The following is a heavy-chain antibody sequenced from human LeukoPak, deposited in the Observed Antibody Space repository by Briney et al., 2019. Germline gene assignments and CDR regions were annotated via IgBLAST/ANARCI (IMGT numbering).Heavy chain of an antibody. Sequence: SETLSRTGTVSAGSSSSGSYDWGWIRQPPGKVLEWIGSNDYSRSTYYNPSLKSRVTISVDTAKNPFSLKLSSLTAADTAVYFCARHLYDISGYFDYWGQGTLVTVSS. CDR2: NDYSRST. CDR1: AGSSSSGSYD. J-gene: IGHJ4*02. V-gene: IGHV4-39*01. D-gene: IGHD3-22*01. CDR3: ARHLYDISGYFDY.